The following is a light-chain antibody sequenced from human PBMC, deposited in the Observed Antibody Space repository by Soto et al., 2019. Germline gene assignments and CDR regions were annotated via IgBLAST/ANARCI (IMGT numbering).Light chain of an antibody. CDR3: QQRSNWALT. V-gene: IGKV3-11*01. J-gene: IGKJ4*01. CDR2: DAS. CDR1: QSVSSY. Sequence: EIMLTQSPATLSLSPGERATLSCRASQSVSSYLAWYQQKPGQAPRLLIYDASTRATGIPARFSGSGSGTDFTLTLSSLEPEDFAVYYCQQRSNWALTFGGGTKVEI.